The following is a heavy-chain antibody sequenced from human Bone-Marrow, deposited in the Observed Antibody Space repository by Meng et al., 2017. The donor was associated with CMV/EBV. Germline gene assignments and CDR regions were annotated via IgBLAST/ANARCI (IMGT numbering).Heavy chain of an antibody. D-gene: IGHD6-25*01. Sequence: QPPRQESGPGRVKPSESLSLPCTVSGGSIIRNGGYYWGWIRQPPGKGLEWIGSISYAGSTYYNPSLESRVIMSVDTSKNQFSLKLTSVTAADTAMYYCTRDVEEQRLLNWFDPWGQGILVTVSS. CDR3: TRDVEEQRLLNWFDP. CDR2: ISYAGST. V-gene: IGHV4-39*07. J-gene: IGHJ5*02. CDR1: GGSIIRNGGYY.